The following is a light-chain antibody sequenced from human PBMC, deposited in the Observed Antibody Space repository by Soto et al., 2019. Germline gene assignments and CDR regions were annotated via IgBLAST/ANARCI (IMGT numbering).Light chain of an antibody. CDR2: WAS. CDR3: QQYYSNPQT. J-gene: IGKJ1*01. Sequence: DIVMTQSPDSLAVSPGERATINCKSSQTVLYSPNNKNYLAWYQQRPGQSPKLLIYWASTRESGVPDRFSGSGSGTDFTLTINSLQAEDVEVYYCQQYYSNPQTFGQGTKVDIK. V-gene: IGKV4-1*01. CDR1: QTVLYSPNNKNY.